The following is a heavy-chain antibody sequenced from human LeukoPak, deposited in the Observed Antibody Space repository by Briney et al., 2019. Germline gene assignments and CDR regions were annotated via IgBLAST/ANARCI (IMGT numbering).Heavy chain of an antibody. CDR2: IKSKTDGGTT. CDR3: TTYPMVYAMNY. V-gene: IGHV3-15*01. Sequence: GGSLRLSCGASGFTFSNAWMTWVRQAPGKGLEWVGRIKSKTDGGTTDYAAPVKGRFIISRDGSKDTLFLQMNSLKTEDTAVYYCTTYPMVYAMNYWGQGTLVTVSS. J-gene: IGHJ4*02. CDR1: GFTFSNAW. D-gene: IGHD2-8*01.